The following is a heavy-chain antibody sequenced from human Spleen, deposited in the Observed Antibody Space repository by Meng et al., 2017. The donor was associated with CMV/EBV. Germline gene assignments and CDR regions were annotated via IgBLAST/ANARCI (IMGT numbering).Heavy chain of an antibody. CDR1: GFTVNSNS. J-gene: IGHJ5*02. V-gene: IGHV3-53*01. Sequence: GESLKISCAASGFTVNSNSMSWVRQAPGKGLEWVSLIYSGGSTFYADSVKGRFTISRDNSKNTLYLQVNSLRAEDTAVYYCAKVSSGGFDPWGQGTLVTVSS. D-gene: IGHD6-6*01. CDR3: AKVSSGGFDP. CDR2: IYSGGST.